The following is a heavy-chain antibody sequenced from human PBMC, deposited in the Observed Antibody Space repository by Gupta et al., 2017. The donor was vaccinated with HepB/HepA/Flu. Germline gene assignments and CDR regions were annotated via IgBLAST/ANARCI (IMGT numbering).Heavy chain of an antibody. Sequence: QVQLQQWGAGLLKPSETLSLTCAVYGGSFSGYYWSWIRQPPGKGLEWIGEINHSGSTNYNPSLKSRVTISVDTSKNQFSLKLSSVTAADTAVYYCARVRTDIGYYGMDVWGQGTTVTVSS. CDR2: INHSGST. J-gene: IGHJ6*02. CDR1: GGSFSGYY. CDR3: ARVRTDIGYYGMDV. V-gene: IGHV4-34*01. D-gene: IGHD2-15*01.